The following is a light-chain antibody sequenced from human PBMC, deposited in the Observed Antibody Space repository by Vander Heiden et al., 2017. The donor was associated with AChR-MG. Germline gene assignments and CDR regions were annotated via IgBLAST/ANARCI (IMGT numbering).Light chain of an antibody. J-gene: IGLJ1*01. Sequence: QSVLTQPPSASRSPGQRATISCSGSSSNIGSNYVSWFQQLPGTAPKLLIYTNNQRPSGVPDRFSGSRSGTSASLAISGLQSEDEADYYCAAWDDSLDGGVFGTGTKVTVL. V-gene: IGLV1-44*01. CDR1: SSNIGSNY. CDR3: AAWDDSLDGGV. CDR2: TNN.